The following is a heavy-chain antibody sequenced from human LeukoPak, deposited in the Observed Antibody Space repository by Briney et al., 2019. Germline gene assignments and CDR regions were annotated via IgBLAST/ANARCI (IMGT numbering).Heavy chain of an antibody. CDR2: IKSDGSQT. CDR1: GFMFSGYW. V-gene: IGHV3-7*04. D-gene: IGHD2-8*01. Sequence: PGGSLRLSCAASGFMFSGYWMSCVRQAPGKGLEWVAHIKSDGSQTYHLDSVKGRFTISKDNAKNSLDLQMHTLRAEDTAVYYCARLSQYALDVWGQGTTVTVSS. J-gene: IGHJ6*02. CDR3: ARLSQYALDV.